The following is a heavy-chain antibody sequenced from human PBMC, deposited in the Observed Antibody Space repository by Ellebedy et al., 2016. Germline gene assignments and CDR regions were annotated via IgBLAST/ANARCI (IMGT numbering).Heavy chain of an antibody. CDR1: GVSISSTNW. D-gene: IGHD3/OR15-3a*01. CDR2: IFHSGST. CDR3: TRVPLIKPVGLYYFDY. V-gene: IGHV4-4*02. Sequence: SETLSLTCAVSGVSISSTNWWTWVRQPPGTGLEWIGEIFHSGSTNYNPSLKSRVTISIDRSKNQFSLNLSSVTAADTAVYFCTRVPLIKPVGLYYFDYWGQGTLVAVSS. J-gene: IGHJ4*02.